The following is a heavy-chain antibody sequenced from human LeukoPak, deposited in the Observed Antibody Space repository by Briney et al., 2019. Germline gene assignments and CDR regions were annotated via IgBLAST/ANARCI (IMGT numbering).Heavy chain of an antibody. CDR3: ARDGRGYASSWYFDL. Sequence: SETLSLTCTVSGGSINSYYWSWVRQPAGKGLEWIGRIYTSGSTNYSPSLKSRVTLSVDTSRNQFSLRLSSVTAADTAVYYCARDGRGYASSWYFDLWGQGTLVTVSS. D-gene: IGHD6-13*01. J-gene: IGHJ4*02. CDR1: GGSINSYY. V-gene: IGHV4-4*07. CDR2: IYTSGST.